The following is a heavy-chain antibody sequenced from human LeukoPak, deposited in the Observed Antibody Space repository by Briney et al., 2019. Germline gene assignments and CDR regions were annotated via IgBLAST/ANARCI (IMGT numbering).Heavy chain of an antibody. J-gene: IGHJ4*02. CDR1: GGSFSGYY. V-gene: IGHV4-34*01. D-gene: IGHD3-10*01. CDR2: INHSGST. CDR3: ARAGGDITMVRGVDDYFDY. Sequence: SETLSLTCAVYGGSFSGYYWNWIRQPPGKGLEWIGEINHSGSTNYNPSLKSRVTISVDTSKNQFSLKLSSVTAADTAVYYCARAGGDITMVRGVDDYFDYWGQGTLVTVSS.